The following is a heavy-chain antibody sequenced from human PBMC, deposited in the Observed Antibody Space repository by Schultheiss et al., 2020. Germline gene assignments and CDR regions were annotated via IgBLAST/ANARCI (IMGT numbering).Heavy chain of an antibody. CDR3: ARKKAYFDWLGYGMDV. D-gene: IGHD3-9*01. CDR1: GGSISSYY. V-gene: IGHV4-59*12. CDR2: IYHSGST. Sequence: SETLSLTCTVSGGSISSYYWSWIRQPPGKGLEWIGEIYHSGSTNYNPSLKSRVTISVDKSKNQFSLKLSSVTAADTAVYYCARKKAYFDWLGYGMDVWGQGTTVTVSS. J-gene: IGHJ6*02.